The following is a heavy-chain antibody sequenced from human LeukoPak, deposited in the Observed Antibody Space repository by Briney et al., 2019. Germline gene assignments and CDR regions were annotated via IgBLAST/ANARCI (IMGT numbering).Heavy chain of an antibody. CDR3: ARERRAHSPAAIIY. V-gene: IGHV1-18*01. CDR2: TSAYKGNT. CDR1: GYTFSYFG. D-gene: IGHD2-2*01. J-gene: IGHJ4*02. Sequence: ASVNVSRKSSGYTFSYFGIHWVRPAPGQGLEWMGGTSAYKGNTNTAQKFQGRLTITTDAATSTVYMELRSLRSDDAAVYYCARERRAHSPAAIIYWGQGTLVTVSS.